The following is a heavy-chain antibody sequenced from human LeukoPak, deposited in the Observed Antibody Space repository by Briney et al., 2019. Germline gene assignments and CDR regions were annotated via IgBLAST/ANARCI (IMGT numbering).Heavy chain of an antibody. CDR2: IYYSGST. CDR3: ARDRGGSYSFDP. V-gene: IGHV4-59*01. Sequence: SSETLSLTCTVSGGSISSYYWSWIRQPPGKRLEWIGYIYYSGSTNYNPSLKSRVTISVDTSKNQFSLKLSSVTAADTAVYYCARDRGGSYSFDPWGQGTLVTVSS. CDR1: GGSISSYY. D-gene: IGHD1-26*01. J-gene: IGHJ5*02.